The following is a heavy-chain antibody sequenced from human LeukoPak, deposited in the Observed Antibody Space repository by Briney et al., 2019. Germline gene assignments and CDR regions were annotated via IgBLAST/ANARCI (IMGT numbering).Heavy chain of an antibody. CDR2: ISAYNGNT. Sequence: GASVKVSCKASGYTFTSYYMHWVRQAPGQGLEWMGWISAYNGNTNYAQKLQGRVTMTTDTSTSTAYMELRSLRSDDTAVYYCARGRYYGSGSYEFVYWGQGTLVTVSS. V-gene: IGHV1-18*04. CDR1: GYTFTSYY. CDR3: ARGRYYGSGSYEFVY. J-gene: IGHJ4*02. D-gene: IGHD3-10*01.